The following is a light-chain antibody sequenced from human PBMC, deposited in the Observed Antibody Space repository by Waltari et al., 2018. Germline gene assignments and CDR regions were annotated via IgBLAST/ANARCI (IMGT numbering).Light chain of an antibody. Sequence: EIVLTQSPGTLSLSPGERATLSCRASQSVGSNYLAWYQQKPGQAPRLRIYAASSRATGIPDRFSGSGSGTDFTLTISRLEPEDFAVYYCQQYGSSPATFGGGTKVEIK. J-gene: IGKJ4*01. CDR2: AAS. V-gene: IGKV3-20*01. CDR1: QSVGSNY. CDR3: QQYGSSPAT.